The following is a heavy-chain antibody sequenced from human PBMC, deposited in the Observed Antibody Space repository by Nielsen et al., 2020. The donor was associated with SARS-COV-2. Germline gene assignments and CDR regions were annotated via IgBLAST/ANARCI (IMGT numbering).Heavy chain of an antibody. D-gene: IGHD6-13*01. Sequence: GESLKISCEASGFTFSSYGMHWVRQAPGRGLASVAFIWYDGTITDYSDSVKGRFTISRDNSKNTLYLQMNSLRDEDTAVYYCTRDLAAGGAYWGQGTLVTVSS. CDR3: TRDLAAGGAY. V-gene: IGHV3-33*01. CDR2: IWYDGTIT. CDR1: GFTFSSYG. J-gene: IGHJ4*02.